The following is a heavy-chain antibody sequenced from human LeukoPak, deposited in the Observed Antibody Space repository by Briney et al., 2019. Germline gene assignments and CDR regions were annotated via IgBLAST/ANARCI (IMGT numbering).Heavy chain of an antibody. J-gene: IGHJ4*02. CDR3: ASSTQGVFDY. V-gene: IGHV4-39*07. CDR2: IDYSGST. CDR1: GDSSYNNIYY. Sequence: SETLSLTCTVSGDSSYNNIYYRGWIRQPPGKGLEWIGTIDYSGSTYYSPSLKSRATISIDTSKNQFSLKLRSLTAADTAVYYCASSTQGVFDYWGQGTLVTVSS. D-gene: IGHD3-16*01.